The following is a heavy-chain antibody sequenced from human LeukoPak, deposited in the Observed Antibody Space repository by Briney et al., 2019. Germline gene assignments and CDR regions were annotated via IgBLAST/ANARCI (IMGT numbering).Heavy chain of an antibody. CDR1: GYTFTGHY. V-gene: IGHV1-2*02. D-gene: IGHD5-12*01. J-gene: IGHJ5*02. Sequence: GASVKVSCKASGYTFTGHYMHWVRQAPGQGLEWMGWINPNSGGTNYAQKFQGRVTMTRDTSISTAYMELSRLRSDDTAVYYCARGRVGYSGFPFDPWGQGTLVTVSS. CDR3: ARGRVGYSGFPFDP. CDR2: INPNSGGT.